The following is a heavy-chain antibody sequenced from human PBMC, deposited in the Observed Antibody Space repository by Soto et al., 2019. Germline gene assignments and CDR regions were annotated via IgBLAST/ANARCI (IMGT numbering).Heavy chain of an antibody. D-gene: IGHD2-21*02. CDR2: IYYSGST. V-gene: IGHV4-59*01. CDR3: ARGGDCGGDCYSDYYYGMDV. CDR1: GGSISSYY. J-gene: IGHJ6*02. Sequence: PSETLSLTCTVSGGSISSYYWSWIRQPPGKGLEWIGYIYYSGSTNYNPSLKSRVTISVDTSKNQFSLKLSSVTAADTAVYYCARGGDCGGDCYSDYYYGMDVWGQGTTVTVSS.